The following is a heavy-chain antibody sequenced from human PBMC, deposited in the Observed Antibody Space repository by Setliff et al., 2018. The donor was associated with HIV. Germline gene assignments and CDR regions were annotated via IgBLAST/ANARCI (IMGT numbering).Heavy chain of an antibody. Sequence: SETLSLTCAVYGGSFSGYFWSWIRQPPGKGLEWIGEINHSGSTNYNPSHKSRVTISVTTTKNQFLLELSSGNAADTAVYYGARAQPPRVVYAIRRMFDYWGKGTTVTVSS. J-gene: IGHJ6*04. D-gene: IGHD2-8*02. CDR3: ARAQPPRVVYAIRRMFDY. CDR1: GGSFSGYF. V-gene: IGHV4-34*01. CDR2: INHSGST.